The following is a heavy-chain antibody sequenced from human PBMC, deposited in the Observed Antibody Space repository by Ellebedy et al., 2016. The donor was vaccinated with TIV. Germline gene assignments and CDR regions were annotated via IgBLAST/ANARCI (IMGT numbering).Heavy chain of an antibody. V-gene: IGHV3-48*04. J-gene: IGHJ2*01. CDR2: INDKSNTI. CDR1: GFTFSPYA. CDR3: ARVETSGQDFDL. D-gene: IGHD5-12*01. Sequence: GESLKISCAVSGFTFSPYAMNWVRQAPGKVLEWVSYINDKSNTIYYADSVKGRFTISRDNAKNSLYLQMNSLRGEDTAIYYCARVETSGQDFDLWGRGTLVTVSS.